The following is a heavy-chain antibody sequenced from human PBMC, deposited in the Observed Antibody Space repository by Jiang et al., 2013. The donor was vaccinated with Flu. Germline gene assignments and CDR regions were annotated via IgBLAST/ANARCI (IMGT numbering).Heavy chain of an antibody. Sequence: SGGGVVQPGRSLRLSCAASGFTFSSYGMHWVRQAPGKGLEWVAVIWYDGSNKYYADSVKGRFTISRDNSKNTLYLQMNSLRAEDTAVYYCARDPLGIVGAADYWGQGTLVTVSS. V-gene: IGHV3-33*01. CDR3: ARDPLGIVGAADY. J-gene: IGHJ4*02. CDR2: IWYDGSNK. D-gene: IGHD1-26*01. CDR1: GFTFSSYG.